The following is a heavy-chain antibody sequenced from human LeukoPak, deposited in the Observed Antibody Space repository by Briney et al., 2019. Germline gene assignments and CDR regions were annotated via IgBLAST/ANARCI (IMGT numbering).Heavy chain of an antibody. CDR1: GYTFSGYY. D-gene: IGHD3-10*01. Sequence: GASVKVSCKASGYTFSGYYMHWVRQAPGQGPEWMGWMNPNSGDTSYAQKFQGRVTMTRDTSISTAYVELTRVTSDDAAVYYCTRGGPVVRGVMSGWFDPWGQGTLVTVSS. CDR2: MNPNSGDT. CDR3: TRGGPVVRGVMSGWFDP. V-gene: IGHV1-2*02. J-gene: IGHJ5*02.